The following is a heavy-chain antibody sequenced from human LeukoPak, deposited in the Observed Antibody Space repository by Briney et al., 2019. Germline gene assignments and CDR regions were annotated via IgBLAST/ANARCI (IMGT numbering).Heavy chain of an antibody. CDR1: GGTFSSYA. CDR2: IIPIFGTA. J-gene: IGHJ4*02. CDR3: ARDQYGGPFDY. D-gene: IGHD4/OR15-4a*01. V-gene: IGHV1-69*13. Sequence: GASVEVSCKASGGTFSSYAISWVRQAPGQGLEWMGGIIPIFGTANYAQKFQGRVTITADESTSTAYMELSSLRSEDTAVYYCARDQYGGPFDYWGQGTLVTVSS.